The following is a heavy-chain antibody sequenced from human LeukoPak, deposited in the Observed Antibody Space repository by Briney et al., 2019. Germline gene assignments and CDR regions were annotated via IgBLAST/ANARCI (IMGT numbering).Heavy chain of an antibody. V-gene: IGHV4-59*01. CDR2: IYYSGST. J-gene: IGHJ4*02. CDR1: GGSISSYY. D-gene: IGHD6-19*01. Sequence: PSETLSLTCTVSGGSISSYYWSWIRQPPGKGLEWIGYIYYSGSTSYNPSLKSRVTISVDTSKNQFSLKLSSVTAADTAVYYCARDRAVAGLGYWGQGTLVTVSS. CDR3: ARDRAVAGLGY.